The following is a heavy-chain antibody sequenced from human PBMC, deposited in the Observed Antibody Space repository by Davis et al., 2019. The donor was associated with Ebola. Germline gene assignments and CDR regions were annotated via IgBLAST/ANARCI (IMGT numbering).Heavy chain of an antibody. CDR1: GGAIRGYY. D-gene: IGHD1-26*01. CDR2: VYNSGTT. J-gene: IGHJ3*01. V-gene: IGHV4-4*08. CDR3: ARPVGNAFDV. Sequence: SETLSLTCSVSGGAIRGYYWNWIRQSPGEGLEWIGYVYNSGTTYYSPSLQRRFTIFVDASKNQVSLNLTSVTAADTAVYYGARPVGNAFDVWGQGTMVTVSS.